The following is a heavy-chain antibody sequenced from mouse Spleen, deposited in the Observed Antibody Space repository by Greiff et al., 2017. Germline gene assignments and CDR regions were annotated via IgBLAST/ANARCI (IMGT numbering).Heavy chain of an antibody. Sequence: VQLQQSGPSLVKPSQTLSLTCSVTGDSITSGYWNWIRKFPGNKLEYMGYISYSGSTYYNPPPKSRISITRDTSKNQYYLPWNSVTTVDTATYYCSRSGDRRSTVITTAYAMDYWGQGTSVTGSS. CDR3: SRSGDRRSTVITTAYAMDY. D-gene: IGHD2-4*01. CDR2: ISYSGST. CDR1: GDSITSGY. J-gene: IGHJ4*01. V-gene: IGHV3-8*02.